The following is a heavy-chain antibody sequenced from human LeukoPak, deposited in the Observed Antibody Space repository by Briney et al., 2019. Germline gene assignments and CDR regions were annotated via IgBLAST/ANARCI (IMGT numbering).Heavy chain of an antibody. CDR3: ALSREAAGTVFDD. CDR1: GFTFSSYW. J-gene: IGHJ4*02. V-gene: IGHV3-74*01. D-gene: IGHD6-13*01. Sequence: GGSLRLSCAASGFTFSSYWMHWVRQAPGKGLVWVSHINSDGRSTTYADSVKGRFTISRDNAKNTLYLLMNSLRAEDTAVYYCALSREAAGTVFDDWGQGTLVTVSS. CDR2: INSDGRST.